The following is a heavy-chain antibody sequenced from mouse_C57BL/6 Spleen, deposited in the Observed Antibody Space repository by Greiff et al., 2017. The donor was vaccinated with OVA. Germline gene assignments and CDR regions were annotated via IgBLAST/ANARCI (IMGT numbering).Heavy chain of an antibody. V-gene: IGHV1-55*01. J-gene: IGHJ4*01. CDR1: GYTFTSYW. CDR2: IYPGSGST. D-gene: IGHD1-1*01. CDR3: ARINYYGSSYEAMDY. Sequence: QVQLQQPGAELVKPGASVKMSCKASGYTFTSYWITWVKQRPGQGLEWIGDIYPGSGSTNYNEKFKSKATLTVDTSSRTAYMQLSRLTSEDSAVYYCARINYYGSSYEAMDYWGQGTSVTVSS.